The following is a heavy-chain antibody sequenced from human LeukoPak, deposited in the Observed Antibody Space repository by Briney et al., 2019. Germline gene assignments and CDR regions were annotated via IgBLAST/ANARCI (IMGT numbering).Heavy chain of an antibody. CDR1: GFTFSSYW. V-gene: IGHV3-7*01. CDR3: VRSIDY. CDR2: ISPDGSGT. J-gene: IGHJ4*02. Sequence: GGSLRLSCVASGFTFSSYWMSWIRQAPGKGLEWAANISPDGSGTFYVVSVKGRFTVSRDNAKNSLSLQMNSLRVEDTAMYYCVRSIDYWGQGTLVTVSS.